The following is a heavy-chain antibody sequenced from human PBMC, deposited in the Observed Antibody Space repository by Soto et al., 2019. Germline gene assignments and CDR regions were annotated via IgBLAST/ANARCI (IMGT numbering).Heavy chain of an antibody. CDR1: VYTFTSCG. CDR3: ARDQGWNDGAYYYYGMDV. CDR2: ISAYNGNT. D-gene: IGHD1-1*01. J-gene: IGHJ6*02. V-gene: IGHV1-18*01. Sequence: GVSVKVCCKASVYTFTSCGISWVRQAPGQGLEWMGRISAYNGNTNYAQKLQGRVTMTTDTSTSTAYMELRSLRSDDTAVYYCARDQGWNDGAYYYYGMDVWGQGTTVTVSS.